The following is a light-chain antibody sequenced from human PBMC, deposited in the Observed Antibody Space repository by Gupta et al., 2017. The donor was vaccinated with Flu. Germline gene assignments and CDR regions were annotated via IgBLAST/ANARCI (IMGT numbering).Light chain of an antibody. V-gene: IGKV3-11*01. J-gene: IGKJ2*01. CDR3: QQHSNWPSDT. CDR1: QSVSSY. CDR2: DAS. Sequence: EIVLKQSPATLSLSPGERATLSCRASQSVSSYLAWYQQKPGQAPRLLIYDASNRATGIPARFSGSGYGTDFTLTISSLEPEDFAVYYCQQHSNWPSDTFGQGTKMEIK.